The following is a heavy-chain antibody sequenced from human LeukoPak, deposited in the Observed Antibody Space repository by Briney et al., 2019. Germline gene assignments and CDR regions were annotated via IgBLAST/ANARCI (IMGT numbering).Heavy chain of an antibody. CDR2: ISWNSGSI. Sequence: PGGSLRLSCAASGFTFDDYAMHWVRQAPGKGLEWASGISWNSGSIGYADSVKGRFTISRNNAKNSLYLQMNSLRAEDTALYYCAKGVRITMVRGAFDIWGQGTMVTVSS. CDR3: AKGVRITMVRGAFDI. V-gene: IGHV3-9*01. D-gene: IGHD3-10*01. CDR1: GFTFDDYA. J-gene: IGHJ3*02.